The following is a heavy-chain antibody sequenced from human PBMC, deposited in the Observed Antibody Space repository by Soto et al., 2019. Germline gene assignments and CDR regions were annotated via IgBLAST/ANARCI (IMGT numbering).Heavy chain of an antibody. CDR2: IKSKTDGGTT. D-gene: IGHD3-9*01. CDR3: TTDYYYDILTGYSPTPIVVDV. V-gene: IGHV3-15*01. J-gene: IGHJ6*04. Sequence: GGSLRLSCAASGFTFSNAWMSWVRQAPGKGLEWVGRIKSKTDGGTTDYAAPVKGRFTISRDDSKNTLYLQMNSLKTEDTAVYYCTTDYYYDILTGYSPTPIVVDVWGKGTTVTVSS. CDR1: GFTFSNAW.